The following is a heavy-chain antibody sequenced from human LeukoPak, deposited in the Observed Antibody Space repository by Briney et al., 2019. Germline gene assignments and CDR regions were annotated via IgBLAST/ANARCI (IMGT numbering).Heavy chain of an antibody. CDR2: IHYSGIT. V-gene: IGHV4-30-4*01. CDR3: ARAPLTTATSDYFDL. D-gene: IGHD4-17*01. J-gene: IGHJ4*02. CDR1: GGSISTNDYF. Sequence: SETLSLTCTVSGGSISTNDYFWSWIRQSPEKGLEWIGYIHYSGITKSNPSLESRLTLSVDTSKNQLSLRLASVTAADTAVYYCARAPLTTATSDYFDLWGLGTLVTVSS.